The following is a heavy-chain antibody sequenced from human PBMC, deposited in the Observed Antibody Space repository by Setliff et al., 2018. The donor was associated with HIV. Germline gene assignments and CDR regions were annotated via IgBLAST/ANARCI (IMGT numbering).Heavy chain of an antibody. CDR3: ARALGSGNTNVFNS. J-gene: IGHJ1*01. D-gene: IGHD3-10*01. Sequence: ASVKVSCKTFGYYFNIDYLHWVRQAPGQGLEWMGIISPFDDTTNYAQKFQGRVTTTRDTSTSTVYMELSGLRSEDSAVYYCARALGSGNTNVFNSWGQGTLVTVS. CDR2: ISPFDDTT. V-gene: IGHV1-46*02. CDR1: GYYFNIDY.